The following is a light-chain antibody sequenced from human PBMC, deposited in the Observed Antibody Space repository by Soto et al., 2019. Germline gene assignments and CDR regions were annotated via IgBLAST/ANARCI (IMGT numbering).Light chain of an antibody. CDR1: QSISSW. V-gene: IGKV1-5*01. CDR2: DAS. J-gene: IGKJ1*01. CDR3: QQYNSYPWT. Sequence: DIQMTQSPSTLSASVGDRVTITCRASQSISSWLAWYQQKPGKAPKLLIYDASSLESGVPSRFSDSGSGTEFTLAISRLQPDDFATYYCQQYNSYPWTFGQGTKVEIK.